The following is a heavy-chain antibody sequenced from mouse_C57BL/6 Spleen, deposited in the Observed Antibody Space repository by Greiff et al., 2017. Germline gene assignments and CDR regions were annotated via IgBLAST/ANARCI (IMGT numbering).Heavy chain of an antibody. V-gene: IGHV1-64*01. D-gene: IGHD1-1*01. CDR1: GYTFTSYW. Sequence: VQLQQPGAELVKPGASVKLSCKASGYTFTSYWMHWVKQRPGQGLEWIGMIHPNSGSTNYNEKFKSKATLTVDKSSSTDYMQLSSLTSEDSAVYYCARGTPYYGNNYDYFDYWGQGTTLTVSS. J-gene: IGHJ2*01. CDR3: ARGTPYYGNNYDYFDY. CDR2: IHPNSGST.